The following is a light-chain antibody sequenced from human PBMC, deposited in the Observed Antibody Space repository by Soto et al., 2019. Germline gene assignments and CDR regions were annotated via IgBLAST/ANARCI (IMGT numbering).Light chain of an antibody. CDR1: QSISSW. Sequence: DIQMTQSPSTLSASVGDRVTITCRASQSISSWSAWYQQKPGKAPKLLIYDASSLESGVPSRFSGSGSGTEFTLTISSLQPDDFATYYCQQYNSYSRAFGQGTKVEIK. J-gene: IGKJ1*01. V-gene: IGKV1-5*01. CDR3: QQYNSYSRA. CDR2: DAS.